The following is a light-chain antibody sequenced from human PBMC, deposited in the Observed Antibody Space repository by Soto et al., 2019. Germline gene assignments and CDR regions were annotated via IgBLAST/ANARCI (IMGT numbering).Light chain of an antibody. CDR1: ESISGW. J-gene: IGKJ1*01. CDR3: QQYETFSGT. Sequence: IQMTQSPSTLSASVGDRVTSICRASESISGWLAWYQQKPGEAPKLLIYDASALPRGVPSRFSGSGSGTKFTLTIASLQPDDFATYYCQQYETFSGTFGPGAKVDIK. V-gene: IGKV1-5*02. CDR2: DAS.